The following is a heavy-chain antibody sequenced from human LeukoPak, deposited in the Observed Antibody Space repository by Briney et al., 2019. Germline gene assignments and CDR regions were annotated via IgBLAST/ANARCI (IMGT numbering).Heavy chain of an antibody. J-gene: IGHJ4*02. V-gene: IGHV3-64D*08. CDR2: ISNNGVST. Sequence: PGGSLRLSCSASGFTFSSYAMHWVRQAPGKGLEYVSGISNNGVSTYYADSVKGRFIISRDNSKNTLSLQMSSLRAEDTAVYYCVRAPVPAYSRGPGYWGQGTLVTVSS. CDR3: VRAPVPAYSRGPGY. D-gene: IGHD2-15*01. CDR1: GFTFSSYA.